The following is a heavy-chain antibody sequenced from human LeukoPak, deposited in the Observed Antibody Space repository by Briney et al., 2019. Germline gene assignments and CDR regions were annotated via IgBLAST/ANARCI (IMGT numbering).Heavy chain of an antibody. D-gene: IGHD3-9*01. CDR2: IYYSGST. CDR3: ARVLGWTYYDILTGYSPVGAFDI. V-gene: IGHV4-59*01. Sequence: PSETLSLTCTVSGGSISSYYWSWIRQPPGKGLEWIGYIYYSGSTNYNPSLKSRVTISVDTSKNQFSLKLSSVTAADTAVYYCARVLGWTYYDILTGYSPVGAFDIWGQGTMVTVSS. CDR1: GGSISSYY. J-gene: IGHJ3*02.